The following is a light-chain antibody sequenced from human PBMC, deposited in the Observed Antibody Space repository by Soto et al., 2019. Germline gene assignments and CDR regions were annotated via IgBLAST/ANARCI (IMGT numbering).Light chain of an antibody. CDR3: QQRSTWPPLT. Sequence: EIVLTQSPATLSASPGESAALSCRASQDVGHYVAWYRQIPGQALRLLIYHTSNRAAGIPDRFRGSGSGTDFTLTISSLEPEDFAVYYCQQRSTWPPLTFGGGTKVEIK. J-gene: IGKJ4*01. V-gene: IGKV3-11*01. CDR2: HTS. CDR1: QDVGHY.